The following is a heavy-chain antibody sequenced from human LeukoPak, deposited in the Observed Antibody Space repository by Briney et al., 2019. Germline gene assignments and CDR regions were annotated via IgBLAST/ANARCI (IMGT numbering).Heavy chain of an antibody. Sequence: SETLSLTCTVSGGSISSYYWSWIRHPPGKGREWIGYIYYSGSTNYNPSLKSRVTISVDTSENQFSLKLSSVSAADTAVYYCARDVVRNYGVNSYSSWFDPWGQGTLVTVSS. CDR2: IYYSGST. CDR1: GGSISSYY. CDR3: ARDVVRNYGVNSYSSWFDP. D-gene: IGHD4-23*01. J-gene: IGHJ5*02. V-gene: IGHV4-59*01.